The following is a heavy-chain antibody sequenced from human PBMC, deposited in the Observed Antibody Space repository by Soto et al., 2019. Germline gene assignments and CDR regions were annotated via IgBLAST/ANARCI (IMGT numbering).Heavy chain of an antibody. CDR1: GFTFSNYA. J-gene: IGHJ4*02. V-gene: IGHV3-23*01. CDR3: ATQDFRGTTGTT. CDR2: LYGNGGGI. D-gene: IGHD1-1*01. Sequence: PGGSLRLSCAASGFTFSNYAMIWIRQVPGKGLEWVSGLYGNGGGIHYADSVKGRFTISRDNSAYSVYLQMNNLRVEDTAVYNCATQDFRGTTGTTWGQGTLVTVSS.